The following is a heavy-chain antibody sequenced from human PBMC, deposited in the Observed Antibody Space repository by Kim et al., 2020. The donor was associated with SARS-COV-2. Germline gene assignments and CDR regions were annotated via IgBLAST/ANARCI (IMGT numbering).Heavy chain of an antibody. V-gene: IGHV3-23*01. CDR3: AKDRCYDILTGYYRRGCYYYGMDV. J-gene: IGHJ6*02. D-gene: IGHD3-9*01. CDR2: ISGSGGST. CDR1: GFTFSSYA. Sequence: GGSLRLSCAASGFTFSSYAMSWVRQAPGKGLEWVSAISGSGGSTYYADSVKGRFTISRDNSKNTLYLQMNSLRAEDTAVYYCAKDRCYDILTGYYRRGCYYYGMDVWGQGTTVTVSS.